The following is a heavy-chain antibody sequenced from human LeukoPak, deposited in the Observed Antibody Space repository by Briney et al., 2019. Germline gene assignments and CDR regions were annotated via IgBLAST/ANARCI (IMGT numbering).Heavy chain of an antibody. V-gene: IGHV1-46*01. CDR3: ARSPPRDSDAFDI. CDR2: IYPSGGST. D-gene: IGHD2-15*01. CDR1: GYSLTKIP. Sequence: ASVKVSCKVSGYSLTKIPMHWVRQAPGQGLEWMGLIYPSGGSTRYAQKFQGRVTMTRDTSTSTVYMALSSLRSEDTAVYYCARSPPRDSDAFDIWGQGTMVTVSS. J-gene: IGHJ3*02.